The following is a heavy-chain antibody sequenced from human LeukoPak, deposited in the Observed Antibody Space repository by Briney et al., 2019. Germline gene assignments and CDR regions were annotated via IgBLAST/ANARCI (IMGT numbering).Heavy chain of an antibody. J-gene: IGHJ5*02. CDR1: GGSFSGYY. CDR2: INHSGST. D-gene: IGHD6-13*01. CDR3: ATGRWGSSWYRGFDP. V-gene: IGHV4-34*01. Sequence: PSETLSLTCAVYGGSFSGYYWSWIRQTPGKGLEWLGEINHSGSTNYNPSLKSRVTISVDTSKNQFSLKLSSVTAADTAVYYCATGRWGSSWYRGFDPWGQGTLVTVSS.